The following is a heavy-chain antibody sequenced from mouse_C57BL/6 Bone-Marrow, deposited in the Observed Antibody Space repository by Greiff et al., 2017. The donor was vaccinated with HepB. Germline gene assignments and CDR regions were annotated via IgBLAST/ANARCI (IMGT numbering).Heavy chain of an antibody. J-gene: IGHJ1*03. CDR1: GYTFTSYW. D-gene: IGHD1-2*01. CDR3: ARYDYGPSYWYFDV. V-gene: IGHV1-53*01. CDR2: INPSNGGT. Sequence: QVQLQQSGTELVKPGASVKLSCKASGYTFTSYWMHWVKQRPGQGLEWIGNINPSNGGTNYNEKFKSKATLTVEKSSSTAYMQLSSLTSEDSAVYYCARYDYGPSYWYFDVWGTGTTVTVSS.